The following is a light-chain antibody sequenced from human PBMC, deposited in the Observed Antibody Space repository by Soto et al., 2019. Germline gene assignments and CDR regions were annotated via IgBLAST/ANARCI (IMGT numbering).Light chain of an antibody. CDR1: QSLLHSNGYNY. V-gene: IGKV2-28*01. CDR2: LGS. Sequence: DIVMTQSPLSLPVTPGEQASISCRSSQSLLHSNGYNYLDWYLQKPGQSPQLLIYLGSNRASGVPYRFSGSGSGTDFTLKISRVQAEDVGVYYCMQALQTPFTFGPGTKVDIK. J-gene: IGKJ3*01. CDR3: MQALQTPFT.